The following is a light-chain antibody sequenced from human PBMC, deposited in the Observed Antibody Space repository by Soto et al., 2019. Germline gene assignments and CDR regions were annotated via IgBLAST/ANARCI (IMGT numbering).Light chain of an antibody. V-gene: IGLV2-14*03. CDR3: SSHTSSSTDV. Sequence: QSALTQPASVSGSPGQSITISCTGTSSDVGGSNYVSWYQQHPGKAPKLIIFDVSHRPSGFSNRFSGSKSGNTASLTISGLQAEDEADYYCSSHTSSSTDVFGTGTKLTVL. CDR1: SSDVGGSNY. J-gene: IGLJ1*01. CDR2: DVS.